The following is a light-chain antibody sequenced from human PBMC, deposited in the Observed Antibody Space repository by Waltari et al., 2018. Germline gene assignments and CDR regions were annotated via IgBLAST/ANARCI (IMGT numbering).Light chain of an antibody. Sequence: QSALTQPASVSGSPGQSITISCTGTSIDVGDYTYVSWYQQHPGKVPKLMIFEVTNRPSGVSNRFSGSKSGNTASLTISGLQAEDEADYYCCSYTSSHTVVFGGGTKLTVL. J-gene: IGLJ2*01. CDR3: CSYTSSHTVV. CDR2: EVT. CDR1: SIDVGDYTY. V-gene: IGLV2-14*01.